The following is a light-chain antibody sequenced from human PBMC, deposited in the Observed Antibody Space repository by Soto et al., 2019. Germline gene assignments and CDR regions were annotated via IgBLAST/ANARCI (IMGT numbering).Light chain of an antibody. CDR3: HQYGTSPLT. CDR2: GAS. Sequence: EVALTQSPGTLSLSPGESASLSCRASQRVSSSYLAWYQQKPGQAPRLVIYGASSGATGIPDRFSGSGSGTDFTLTISRLEPEDFAVYYCHQYGTSPLTFGPGTKVDI. V-gene: IGKV3-20*01. J-gene: IGKJ3*01. CDR1: QRVSSSY.